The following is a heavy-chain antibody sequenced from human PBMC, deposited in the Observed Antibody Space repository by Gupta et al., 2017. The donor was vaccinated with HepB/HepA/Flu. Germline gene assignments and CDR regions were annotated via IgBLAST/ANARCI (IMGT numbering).Heavy chain of an antibody. Sequence: QVQLVESGGGVVQPGRSLRLSCAAPGFTFRSYGLYWVRQAPGKGLGWLAVISHDGSNKYYADFVKGRFTISRDNSKDTLYLQMIGLRTEDTAVYYCAKAYGSGSRYYYYGMDVWGQGTTVTVSS. CDR1: GFTFRSYG. CDR3: AKAYGSGSRYYYYGMDV. V-gene: IGHV3-30*18. J-gene: IGHJ6*02. D-gene: IGHD3-10*01. CDR2: ISHDGSNK.